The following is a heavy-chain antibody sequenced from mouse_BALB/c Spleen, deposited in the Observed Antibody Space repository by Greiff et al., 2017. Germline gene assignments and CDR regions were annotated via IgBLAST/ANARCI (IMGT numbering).Heavy chain of an antibody. V-gene: IGHV7-3*02. CDR2: IRNKANGYTT. D-gene: IGHD3-3*01. J-gene: IGHJ2*01. CDR1: GFTFTDYY. Sequence: EVKLVESGGGLVQPGGSLRLSCATSGFTFTDYYMSWVRQPPGKALEWLGFIRNKANGYTTEYSASVKGRFTISRDNSQSILYLQMNTLRAEDSATYYCARAGDVDFDYWGQGTTLTVSS. CDR3: ARAGDVDFDY.